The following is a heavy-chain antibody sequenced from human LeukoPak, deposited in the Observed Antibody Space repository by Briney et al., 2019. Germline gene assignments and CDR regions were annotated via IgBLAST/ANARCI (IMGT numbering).Heavy chain of an antibody. J-gene: IGHJ3*02. CDR1: GYSFTSYW. Sequence: GESLQISCKGSGYSFTSYWIGWVRQMPGKGLEWMGIIYPGDSDTRYSPSFQGQVTISADKSISTAYLQWSSLKASDTAMYYCARGPYYYDSSGYYAFDIWGQGTMVTVSS. D-gene: IGHD3-22*01. CDR3: ARGPYYYDSSGYYAFDI. CDR2: IYPGDSDT. V-gene: IGHV5-51*01.